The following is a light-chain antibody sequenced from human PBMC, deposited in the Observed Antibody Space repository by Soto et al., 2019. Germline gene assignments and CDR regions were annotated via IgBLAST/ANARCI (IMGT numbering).Light chain of an antibody. CDR1: SSDVGGYNY. CDR2: EVT. CDR3: SSFTTSSTGV. Sequence: QSALTQPASVSGSPGQSITISCTGTSSDVGGYNYVSWYQHHPGKAPKLIIYEVTNRPSGVSNRFSGSKSGNTASLTISGLQAEDEADYYCSSFTTSSTGVFGGGTKLTVL. J-gene: IGLJ3*02. V-gene: IGLV2-14*01.